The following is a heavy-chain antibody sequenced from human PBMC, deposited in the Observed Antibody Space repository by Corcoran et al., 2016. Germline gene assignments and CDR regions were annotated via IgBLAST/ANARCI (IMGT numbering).Heavy chain of an antibody. CDR1: RYSFSNYW. V-gene: IGHV5-51*01. CDR3: AIRHPKRDYFDY. CDR2: IYPGDSDT. J-gene: IGHJ4*02. Sequence: EVQLVQSGAEVKKSGESLKISCQGSRYSFSNYWIAWVRQMPGEGLEWMGIIYPGDSDTRYSPSFQGQVTISADMSISTAYLQWSSLKASDTAMYYCAIRHPKRDYFDYWGPGTLVTVSS.